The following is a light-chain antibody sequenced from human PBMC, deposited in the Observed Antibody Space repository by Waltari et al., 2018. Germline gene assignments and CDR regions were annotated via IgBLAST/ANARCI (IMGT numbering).Light chain of an antibody. Sequence: EIVMTPSPATLYVSPGERATLSCRASQSASSNLAWYQQKPGQAPRHLIYGASPRATGVPARFSGSGSGPEYILTISSLQSEDFAVYYCQHHNNWPPRWTFGQGTKVEIK. V-gene: IGKV3-15*01. CDR2: GAS. CDR3: QHHNNWPPRWT. CDR1: QSASSN. J-gene: IGKJ1*01.